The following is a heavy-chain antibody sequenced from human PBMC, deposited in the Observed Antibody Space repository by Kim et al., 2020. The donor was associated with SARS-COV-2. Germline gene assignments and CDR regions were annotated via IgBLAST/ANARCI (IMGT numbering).Heavy chain of an antibody. CDR3: ARAEDHLGFDP. CDR1: GGSISSGGYS. CDR2: IYHSGST. J-gene: IGHJ5*02. Sequence: SETLSLTCAVSGGSISSGGYSWSWIRQPPGKGLEWIGYIYHSGSTYYNPSLKSRVTISVDRSKNQFSLKLSSVTAADTAVYYCARAEDHLGFDPWGQGTLVTVSS. D-gene: IGHD3-16*01. V-gene: IGHV4-30-2*01.